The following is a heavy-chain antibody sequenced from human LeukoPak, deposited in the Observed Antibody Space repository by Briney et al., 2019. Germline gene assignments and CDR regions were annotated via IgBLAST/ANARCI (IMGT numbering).Heavy chain of an antibody. CDR1: GFTVSSNY. Sequence: GGSLRLSCAASGFTVSSNYMSWVRQAPGKGLEWVSVIYSGGSTYYSDSVKGRFTISRDNSKNTLYLQMNSLRAEDTAVYYCAXXEGGYGDRVFDYWGQGTLVTGSS. V-gene: IGHV3-66*02. J-gene: IGHJ4*02. CDR3: AXXEGGYGDRVFDY. CDR2: IYSGGST. D-gene: IGHD4-17*01.